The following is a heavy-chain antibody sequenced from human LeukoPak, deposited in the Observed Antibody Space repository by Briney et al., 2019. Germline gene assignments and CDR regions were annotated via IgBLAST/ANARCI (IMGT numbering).Heavy chain of an antibody. Sequence: GGSLRLSCAASGFTFSSYSMNWVRQAPGKGLEWVSSISSSSSYIYYADSVKGRFTISRDNAKNTLYLQMNSLRAEDTAVYYCARDRWGYSYGGDWGQGTLVTVPS. V-gene: IGHV3-21*01. D-gene: IGHD5-18*01. J-gene: IGHJ4*02. CDR1: GFTFSSYS. CDR3: ARDRWGYSYGGD. CDR2: ISSSSSYI.